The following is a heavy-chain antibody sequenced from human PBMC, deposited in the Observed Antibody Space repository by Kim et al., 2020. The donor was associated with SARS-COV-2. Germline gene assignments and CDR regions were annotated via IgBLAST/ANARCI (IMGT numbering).Heavy chain of an antibody. V-gene: IGHV3-48*03. J-gene: IGHJ4*02. CDR3: ARDTGVIIH. Sequence: STIYYADSVKGRFTISRDNAKNSLYLQMNSLRAEDTAVYYCARDTGVIIHWGQGTLVTVSS. D-gene: IGHD3-10*01. CDR2: STI.